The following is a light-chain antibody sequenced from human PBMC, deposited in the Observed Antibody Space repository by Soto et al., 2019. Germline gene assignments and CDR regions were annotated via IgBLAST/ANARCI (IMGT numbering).Light chain of an antibody. J-gene: IGKJ2*01. CDR1: QAISVS. V-gene: IGKV1-9*01. CDR2: AAS. Sequence: IQLTQSPSSLSASVGDRVTITCRASQAISVSLVWYQQNPGQAPKLLIYAASTLQSGVPSRFSGSGSGTDFTLTISSLHPADFATYYCQQFKSYPYTFGQGTKLEI. CDR3: QQFKSYPYT.